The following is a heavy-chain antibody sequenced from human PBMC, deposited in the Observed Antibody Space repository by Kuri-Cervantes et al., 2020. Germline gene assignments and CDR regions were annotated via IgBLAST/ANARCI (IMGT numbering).Heavy chain of an antibody. CDR3: ARALYSYGPSGFDY. V-gene: IGHV3-33*05. J-gene: IGHJ4*02. CDR2: ISYDGSNK. CDR1: GFTFSSYG. D-gene: IGHD5-18*01. Sequence: GGSLRLSCAASGFTFSSYGMHWVRQAPGKGLEWVAVISYDGSNKYYADSVKGRFTIPRDNSKNTLYLQMNSLRAEDTAVYYCARALYSYGPSGFDYWGQGTLVTVSS.